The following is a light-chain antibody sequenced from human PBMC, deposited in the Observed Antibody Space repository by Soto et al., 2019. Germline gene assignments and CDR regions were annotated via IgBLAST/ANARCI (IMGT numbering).Light chain of an antibody. J-gene: IGKJ5*01. CDR3: QQSYSTPIT. CDR1: QSISSY. CDR2: AAS. V-gene: IGKV1-39*01. Sequence: DIQMTQSPSSLSASVLDRVTITCRASQSISSYLNWYQQKPGKAPKLLIYAASSLQSGVPSRFSGSGSGTDFTLTISSLQPEDFATYYCQQSYSTPITFGQGTRLEI.